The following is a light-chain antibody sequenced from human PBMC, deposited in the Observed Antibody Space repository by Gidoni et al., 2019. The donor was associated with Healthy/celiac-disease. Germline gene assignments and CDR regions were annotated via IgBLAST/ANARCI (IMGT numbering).Light chain of an antibody. CDR3: SSYAGSNIL. V-gene: IGLV2-8*01. CDR2: EVS. CDR1: SSDVGGYNY. Sequence: QSALTQPPSASGSPGQSVTISCTGTSSDVGGYNYVSWYHQHPGKAPKLMIYEVSKRPSGVPDRFSGSKSGSTASLTVSGLQAEDEADYYCSSYAGSNILFGTGTKVTVL. J-gene: IGLJ1*01.